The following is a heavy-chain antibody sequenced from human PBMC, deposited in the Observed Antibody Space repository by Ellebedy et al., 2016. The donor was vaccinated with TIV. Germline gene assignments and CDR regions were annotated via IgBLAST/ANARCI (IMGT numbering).Heavy chain of an antibody. Sequence: AASVKVSCKASGGTFSSYAISWVRQAPGQGLEWMGGIIPIFGTANYAQKFQGRVTITADESTSTAYMELSSLRSEDTAVYYCARGGGGPDYYDSSGYSPIDYWGQGTLVTVSS. D-gene: IGHD3-22*01. CDR2: IIPIFGTA. V-gene: IGHV1-69*13. CDR3: ARGGGGPDYYDSSGYSPIDY. J-gene: IGHJ4*02. CDR1: GGTFSSYA.